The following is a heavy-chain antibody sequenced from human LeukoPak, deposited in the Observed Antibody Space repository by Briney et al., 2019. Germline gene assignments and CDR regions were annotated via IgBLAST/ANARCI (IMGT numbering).Heavy chain of an antibody. J-gene: IGHJ4*02. Sequence: PGGSLRLSYAASGFTFDDYGMSWVRQAPGKGLEWVSGINWNGGSTGYADSVKGRFTISRDNAKNSLYLQMNSLKAEDTALYYCARDRGGSYYFDYWGQGTLVTVSS. D-gene: IGHD1-26*01. CDR3: ARDRGGSYYFDY. CDR2: INWNGGST. CDR1: GFTFDDYG. V-gene: IGHV3-20*03.